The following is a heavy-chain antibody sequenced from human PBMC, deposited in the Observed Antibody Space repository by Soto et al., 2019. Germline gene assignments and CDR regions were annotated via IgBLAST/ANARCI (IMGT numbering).Heavy chain of an antibody. CDR3: ATHPTTVTTSPFDY. Sequence: PGESLKISCKGSGYSFTSYWISWVRQMPGKGLEWMGRIDPSDSYTNYSPSFQGHVTISADKSISTAYLQWSSLKASDTAMYYCATHPTTVTTSPFDYWGQGTLVTVSS. CDR2: IDPSDSYT. CDR1: GYSFTSYW. J-gene: IGHJ4*02. V-gene: IGHV5-10-1*01. D-gene: IGHD4-4*01.